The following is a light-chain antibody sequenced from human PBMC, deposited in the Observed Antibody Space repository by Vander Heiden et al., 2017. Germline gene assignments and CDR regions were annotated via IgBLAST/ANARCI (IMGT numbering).Light chain of an antibody. CDR3: SSYAGSNNFVV. V-gene: IGLV2-8*01. J-gene: IGLJ2*01. Sequence: QSALTQPPSASGSPGQSVTISCTGTSSDVGGYNDVSWYQQHPGKAPNLMNYEVSKRPSGVPDRFSGSKSGNTASLTVSGLQAEDEADYYCSSYAGSNNFVVFGGGTKLTVL. CDR1: SSDVGGYND. CDR2: EVS.